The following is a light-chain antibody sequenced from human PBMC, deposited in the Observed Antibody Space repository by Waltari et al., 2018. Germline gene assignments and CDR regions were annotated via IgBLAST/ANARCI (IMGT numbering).Light chain of an antibody. V-gene: IGKV1-39*01. CDR2: AAS. Sequence: DIQMTQSPSSLSASVGDRVTITCRASQSISSYLNWYQQKPGKAPKLLIYAASSLQSGVPSRFSGSGSGTDFTLTISSLQPEDFATYYCQQSYSSVRWLGTFGQGTKVEIK. CDR3: QQSYSSVRWLGT. J-gene: IGKJ1*01. CDR1: QSISSY.